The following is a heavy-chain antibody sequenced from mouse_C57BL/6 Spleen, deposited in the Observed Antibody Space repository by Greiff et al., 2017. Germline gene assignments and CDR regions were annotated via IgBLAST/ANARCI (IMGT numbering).Heavy chain of an antibody. CDR3: TRLLPYYYAMDY. CDR1: GFNIKDYY. CDR2: FDPEDGDT. V-gene: IGHV14-1*01. D-gene: IGHD1-1*01. Sequence: VQLLQSGAELVRPGASVKLSCTASGFNIKDYYLHCVKQRPEQGLEWIGRFDPEDGDTEYAPKFQGKATMTADTSSNTAYLQLSSLTSEDAAVYYCTRLLPYYYAMDYWGQGTSVTVSS. J-gene: IGHJ4*01.